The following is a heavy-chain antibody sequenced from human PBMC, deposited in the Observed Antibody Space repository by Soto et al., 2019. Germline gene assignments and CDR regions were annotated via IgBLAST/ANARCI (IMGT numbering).Heavy chain of an antibody. CDR2: ISSNGVST. V-gene: IGHV3-64D*06. J-gene: IGHJ2*01. CDR3: VKAAYCSSTSRYARESSAYRTQRSPDL. Sequence: GGSLRLSCSVSGFTFSSYAMYWVRQAPGKGLQYVSAISSNGVSTYYADSVKGRFTISRDNSKNTLYLQMSSLRAEDTALYFCVKAAYCSSTSRYARESSAYRTQRSPDL. CDR1: GFTFSSYA. D-gene: IGHD2-2*01.